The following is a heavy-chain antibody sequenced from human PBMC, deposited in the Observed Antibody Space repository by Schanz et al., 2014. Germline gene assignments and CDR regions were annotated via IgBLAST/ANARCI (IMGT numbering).Heavy chain of an antibody. CDR2: IYYSGST. Sequence: QVQLQESGPGLEKPSETLSLTCTVSGGSISSYYWCWMRQPPGRGLEWIGYIYYSGSTKYNPSLKSRVTISVDTSKNQFSLKLSSVTAADTAVYYCARDVGHYGMDVWGQGTTVTVSS. CDR1: GGSISSYY. V-gene: IGHV4-59*01. CDR3: ARDVGHYGMDV. J-gene: IGHJ6*02.